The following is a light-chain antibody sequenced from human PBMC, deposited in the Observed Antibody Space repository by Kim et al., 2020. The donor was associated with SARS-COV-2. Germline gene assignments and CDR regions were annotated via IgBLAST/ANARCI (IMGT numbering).Light chain of an antibody. J-gene: IGLJ2*01. CDR3: QAWDSSSVV. CDR2: QDS. V-gene: IGLV3-1*01. CDR1: KLGDKY. Sequence: SVSPGQKASTTCSGEKLGDKYACWYQQKPGQSPVLVIYQDSKRPSGIPERFSGSNSGNTATLTISGTQAMDEADYYCQAWDSSSVVFGGGTQLTVL.